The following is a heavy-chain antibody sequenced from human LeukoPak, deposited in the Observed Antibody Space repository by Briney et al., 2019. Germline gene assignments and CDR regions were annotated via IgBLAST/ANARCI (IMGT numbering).Heavy chain of an antibody. Sequence: GESLKISCKGSGYSFTSYWIGWVRQMPGKGLEWMGIIYPGDSDTRYSPSFQGQVTISAGKSISTAYLQWSSLKASDTAMYYCARLGNYYYYGMDVWGQGTTVTVSS. CDR1: GYSFTSYW. V-gene: IGHV5-51*01. D-gene: IGHD1-26*01. J-gene: IGHJ6*02. CDR3: ARLGNYYYYGMDV. CDR2: IYPGDSDT.